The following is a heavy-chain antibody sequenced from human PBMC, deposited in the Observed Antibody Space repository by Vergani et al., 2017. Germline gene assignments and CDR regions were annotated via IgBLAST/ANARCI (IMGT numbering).Heavy chain of an antibody. V-gene: IGHV4-30-4*08. J-gene: IGHJ6*02. CDR2: IFYSGTT. D-gene: IGHD3-16*01. CDR3: ARHDSGHYDSSYYGLDV. Sequence: QVQLQESGPGVVKPSQTLSLTCAVSGGSISSGDHCWTWIRQRPGKGLDWIGYIFYSGTTYDNPSLKSRVSISVDTSKNQFSLKLSSVSAADSAVYYCARHDSGHYDSSYYGLDVWGQGTTVTVSS. CDR1: GGSISSGDHC.